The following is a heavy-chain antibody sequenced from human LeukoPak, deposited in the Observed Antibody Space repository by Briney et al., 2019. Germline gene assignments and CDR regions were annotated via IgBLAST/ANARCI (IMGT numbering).Heavy chain of an antibody. CDR1: GYTFAGYY. CDR2: INPNSGGT. V-gene: IGHV1-2*02. D-gene: IGHD6-13*01. Sequence: ASVKVSCKASGYTFAGYYMHWVRQAPGQGLEWMGWINPNSGGTNYAQKFQGRVTMTRDTSISTAYMELSRLRSVDTAVYYCARYQAAAGRDNWFDPWGQGTLVTVSS. J-gene: IGHJ5*02. CDR3: ARYQAAAGRDNWFDP.